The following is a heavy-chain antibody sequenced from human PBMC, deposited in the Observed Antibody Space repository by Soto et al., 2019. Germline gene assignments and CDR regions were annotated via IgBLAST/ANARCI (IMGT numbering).Heavy chain of an antibody. CDR1: GGSFSGYY. V-gene: IGHV4-34*01. CDR3: ARAPREIFGLDY. D-gene: IGHD3-3*01. J-gene: IGHJ4*02. Sequence: QVQLQQWGAGLLKPSETLSLTCAVYGGSFSGYYWSWIRQPPGKGLEWIGEINHSGSTNYNPSLKSRVTISVDMSKNQFSLKLSSVTAADTAVYYCARAPREIFGLDYWGQGTLVTVSS. CDR2: INHSGST.